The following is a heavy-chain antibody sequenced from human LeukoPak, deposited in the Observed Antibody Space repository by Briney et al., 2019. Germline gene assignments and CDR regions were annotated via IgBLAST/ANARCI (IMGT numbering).Heavy chain of an antibody. J-gene: IGHJ4*02. CDR1: GFVFSSYS. Sequence: GGSLRLSCAASGFVFSSYSFNWVRQAPGKGLEWVASVNTVSSYIYYADSVRGRFTISRDNAKNSVLLQMNSLRAEDMAMYYCAREEEYYDFWSGYSNWGQGTLVTVSS. CDR3: AREEEYYDFWSGYSN. CDR2: VNTVSSYI. D-gene: IGHD3-3*01. V-gene: IGHV3-21*01.